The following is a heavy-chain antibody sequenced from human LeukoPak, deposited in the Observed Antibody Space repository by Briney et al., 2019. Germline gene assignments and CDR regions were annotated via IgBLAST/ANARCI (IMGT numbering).Heavy chain of an antibody. Sequence: PTASVKVSCEASGYTFTSYDINWVRQATGQGLEWMGWMNPNSGNTGYAQKFQGRVTMTRNTSISTAYMELSSLRSEDTAVYYCARGQVVVAATRYYYYYYGMDVWGQGTTVTVSS. D-gene: IGHD2-15*01. J-gene: IGHJ6*02. V-gene: IGHV1-8*01. CDR3: ARGQVVVAATRYYYYYYGMDV. CDR2: MNPNSGNT. CDR1: GYTFTSYD.